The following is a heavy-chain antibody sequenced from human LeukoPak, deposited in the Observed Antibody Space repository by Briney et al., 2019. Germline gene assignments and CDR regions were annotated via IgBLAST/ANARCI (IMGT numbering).Heavy chain of an antibody. CDR1: GYTLTELS. CDR2: FDPEDGET. CDR3: ATIAAAGIYAFDI. D-gene: IGHD6-13*01. J-gene: IGHJ3*02. Sequence: ASVKVSCKFSGYTLTELSLHWVRQTPGKGLEWMGGFDPEDGETIYAQKLQGRVTMTEDTSTDTAYMELSSLRSEDTAVYYCATIAAAGIYAFDIWGQGTMVAVSS. V-gene: IGHV1-24*01.